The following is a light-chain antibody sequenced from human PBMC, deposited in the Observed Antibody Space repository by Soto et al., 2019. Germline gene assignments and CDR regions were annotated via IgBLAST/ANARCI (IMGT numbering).Light chain of an antibody. CDR2: ADR. CDR1: SSNIGGFA. Sequence: QSVLTQPPSVSGAPGQRVTISCTGSSSNIGGFAVNWYQQLPGRAPKLLIYADRDRPSGVPDRFSGSKSGTSASLAITGLQADDEADYYCQSYDSSLSGFYVFGTGTKVTVL. V-gene: IGLV1-40*01. CDR3: QSYDSSLSGFYV. J-gene: IGLJ1*01.